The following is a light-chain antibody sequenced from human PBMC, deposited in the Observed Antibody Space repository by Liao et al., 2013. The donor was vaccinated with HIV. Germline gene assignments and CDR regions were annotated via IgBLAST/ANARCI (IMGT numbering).Light chain of an antibody. V-gene: IGLV3-1*01. J-gene: IGLJ1*01. CDR1: KLGDKY. CDR3: QAWDSSIAYV. CDR2: QDS. Sequence: SYELTQPPSVAVSPGQTVSITCSGHKLGDKYAFWYQQRPGQSPVLVIYQDSKRPSGIPERFSGSNSGDRATLTITGTQGMDEADYYCQAWDSSIAYVFGPGTKVTVL.